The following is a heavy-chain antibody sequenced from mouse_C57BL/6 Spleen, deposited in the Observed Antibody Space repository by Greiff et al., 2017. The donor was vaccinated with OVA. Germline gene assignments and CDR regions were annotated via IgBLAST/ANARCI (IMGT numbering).Heavy chain of an antibody. V-gene: IGHV1-82*01. D-gene: IGHD1-1*01. CDR3: ARCPITTAYAMDY. J-gene: IGHJ4*01. CDR1: GYAFSSSW. CDR2: IYPGDGDT. Sequence: QVQLQQSGPELVKPGASVKISCKASGYAFSSSWMNWVKQRPGKGLEWIGRIYPGDGDTNYNGKFKGKATLTADKSSRTAYMQLSSLTSEDSAVYFCARCPITTAYAMDYWGQGTSVTVSS.